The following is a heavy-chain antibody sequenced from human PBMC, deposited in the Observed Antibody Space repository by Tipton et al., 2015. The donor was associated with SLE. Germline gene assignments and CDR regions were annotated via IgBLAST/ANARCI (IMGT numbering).Heavy chain of an antibody. J-gene: IGHJ4*02. D-gene: IGHD2-2*01. CDR3: AREAAAMASDY. CDR1: GYTFTNYD. Sequence: VQLVQSGPEVKKPGASVKVSCKASGYTFTNYDINWVRQATGQGLEWMGWMNPNSGYTGYAQKFQGRVTMTRNTSISTAYMELSSLKSEDTAVYYCAREAAAMASDYWGQGTLVTVSS. V-gene: IGHV1-8*01. CDR2: MNPNSGYT.